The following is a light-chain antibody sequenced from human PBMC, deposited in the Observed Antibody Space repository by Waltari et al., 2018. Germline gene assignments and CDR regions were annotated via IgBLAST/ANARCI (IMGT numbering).Light chain of an antibody. V-gene: IGKV3-20*01. CDR3: QHYVRLPAT. CDR1: QSVTRA. CDR2: DTS. Sequence: EILLTQSQGTLSLSPGERATLSCRASQSVTRALAWDQQKPGQAPRLLIYDTSKRATGIPDRFSGSGSGTDFSLTISRLEPEDFAVYYCQHYVRLPATFGQGTKVEIK. J-gene: IGKJ1*01.